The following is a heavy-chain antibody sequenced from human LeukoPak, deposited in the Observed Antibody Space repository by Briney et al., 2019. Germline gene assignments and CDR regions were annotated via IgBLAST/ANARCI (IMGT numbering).Heavy chain of an antibody. V-gene: IGHV4-39*07. CDR3: ARAAYGGDYVWGSYRHRWFDP. CDR1: GGSISSSSYN. D-gene: IGHD3-16*02. J-gene: IGHJ5*02. Sequence: SSETLSLTCTVSGGSISSSSYNWGWIRQPPGKGLEWIGSIYYSGSTYYNPSLKSRVTISVDTSKNQFSLKLSSVTAADTAVYYCARAAYGGDYVWGSYRHRWFDPWGQGTLVTVSS. CDR2: IYYSGST.